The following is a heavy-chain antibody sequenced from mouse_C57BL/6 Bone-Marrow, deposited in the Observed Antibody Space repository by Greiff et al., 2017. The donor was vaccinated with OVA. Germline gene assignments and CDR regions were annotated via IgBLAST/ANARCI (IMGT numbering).Heavy chain of an antibody. CDR2: IYPGSGNT. D-gene: IGHD1-1*01. V-gene: IGHV1-76*01. CDR3: ARPDYYGSGGFAY. Sequence: QVQLKQSGAELVRPGASVKLSCKASGYTFTDYYINWVKQRPGQGLEWIARIYPGSGNTYYNEKFKGKATLTAEKSSSTAYMQLSSLTSEDSAVYFCARPDYYGSGGFAYWGQGTLVTVSA. J-gene: IGHJ3*01. CDR1: GYTFTDYY.